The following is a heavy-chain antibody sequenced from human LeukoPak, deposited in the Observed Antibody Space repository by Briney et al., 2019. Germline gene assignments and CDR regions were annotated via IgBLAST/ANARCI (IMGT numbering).Heavy chain of an antibody. J-gene: IGHJ4*02. CDR1: GYTFNTYG. D-gene: IGHD3-16*02. CDR2: INTDTLNT. CDR3: ARGGSFRYDF. Sequence: DSVKVSCKGSGYTFNTYGVTWVRQAPGQGLEWMGWINTDTLNTRYEQKFQGRVTMTTDTSTSTAYMELRSLTSDDTAVYYCARGGSFRYDFWGQGTLVTVS. V-gene: IGHV1-18*01.